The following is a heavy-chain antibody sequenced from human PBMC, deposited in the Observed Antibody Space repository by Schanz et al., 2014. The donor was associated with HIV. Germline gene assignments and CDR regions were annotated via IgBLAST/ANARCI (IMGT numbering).Heavy chain of an antibody. J-gene: IGHJ6*02. V-gene: IGHV3-30*18. CDR1: GFTFSSYG. D-gene: IGHD1-7*01. CDR2: ISYDGSNK. Sequence: QVQLVASGGGVVQPGRSLRLSCAASGFTFSSYGMHWVRQAPGKGLEWVAVISYDGSNKYYADSVKGRFTISRDNSKNTLYLQMNSLRAEDTAVYYCAKDRITGTTGVPYYYYGMDVWGQGTTVTVSS. CDR3: AKDRITGTTGVPYYYYGMDV.